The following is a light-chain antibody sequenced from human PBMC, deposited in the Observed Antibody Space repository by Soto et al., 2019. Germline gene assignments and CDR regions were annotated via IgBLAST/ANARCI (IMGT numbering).Light chain of an antibody. CDR2: GAS. V-gene: IGKV3-20*01. CDR3: QQYGTSRA. CDR1: QSVSSSY. Sequence: ETVLTQSPGTLSLSPGERATRSCRASQSVSSSYLAWYQQKPGQAPTLLIYGASSRASGIPDRFSGSGSGTDFTLTISRLEPEDFAVYYCQQYGTSRAFGQGSKVEI. J-gene: IGKJ1*01.